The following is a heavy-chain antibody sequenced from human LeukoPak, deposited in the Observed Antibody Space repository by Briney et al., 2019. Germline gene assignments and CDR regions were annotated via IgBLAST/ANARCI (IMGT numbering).Heavy chain of an antibody. CDR1: GGSFCGYY. V-gene: IGHV4-34*01. CDR3: ARALNYDFWSGYSIDYYYGMDV. D-gene: IGHD3-3*01. Sequence: SETLSLTCAVYGGSFCGYYWSWIRQPPGKGLEWIGEINHSGSTNYNPSLKSRVTISVDTSKNQFSLKLSSVTAADTAVYYCARALNYDFWSGYSIDYYYGMDVWGQGTTVTVSS. J-gene: IGHJ6*02. CDR2: INHSGST.